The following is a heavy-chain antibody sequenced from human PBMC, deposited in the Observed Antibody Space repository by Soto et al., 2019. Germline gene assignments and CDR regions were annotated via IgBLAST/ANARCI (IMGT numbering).Heavy chain of an antibody. CDR3: ATVHNTSRSFDY. CDR1: GFSLTTYA. J-gene: IGHJ4*02. CDR2: TGISGRTT. D-gene: IGHD1-20*01. Sequence: EVQLLESGGGLVQPGGSLRLSCAASGFSLTTYAMSWVRQAPGKGLEWVSTTGISGRTTYYADSVKGRFTVSRDDSKNTLDLQRSSLRAEDTAVYYCATVHNTSRSFDYWGQGTLVTVSS. V-gene: IGHV3-23*01.